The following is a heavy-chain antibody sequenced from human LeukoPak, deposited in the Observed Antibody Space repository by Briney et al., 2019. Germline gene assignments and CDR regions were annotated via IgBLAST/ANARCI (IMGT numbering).Heavy chain of an antibody. CDR1: GFTFSRHG. D-gene: IGHD1-14*01. CDR3: ARETGIIGRDSRVDY. Sequence: PGGSPRLSCAAPGFTFSRHGMHWVRQAPGKGLEWVAIIRYDGSEKYYADSVEGRFTISKDNSRDTLYLEMDSLRVDDTAVYYCARETGIIGRDSRVDYWGQGALVTVSS. V-gene: IGHV3-33*01. CDR2: IRYDGSEK. J-gene: IGHJ4*02.